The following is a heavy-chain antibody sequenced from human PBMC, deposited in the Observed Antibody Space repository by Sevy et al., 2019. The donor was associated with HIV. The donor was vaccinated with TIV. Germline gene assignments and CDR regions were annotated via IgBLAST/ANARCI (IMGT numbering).Heavy chain of an antibody. CDR1: GGSISSYY. J-gene: IGHJ4*02. CDR3: ARVATIFSQYYFDY. Sequence: SETLSLTCTVSGGSISSYYWSWIRQPAGKGLEWIGRIYTSGSTNYNPSLKSRVTMSVDTSKNQFSLKLRSVTAADTAVYYCARVATIFSQYYFDYWGQGTLVTVSS. D-gene: IGHD5-12*01. V-gene: IGHV4-4*07. CDR2: IYTSGST.